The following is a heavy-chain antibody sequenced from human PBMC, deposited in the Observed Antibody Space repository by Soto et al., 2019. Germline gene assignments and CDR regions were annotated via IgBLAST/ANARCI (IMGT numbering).Heavy chain of an antibody. CDR1: GFSFSGYA. CDR3: AKDSIPYSRSYDLDH. D-gene: IGHD6-6*01. CDR2: MTATGVSI. J-gene: IGHJ4*02. V-gene: IGHV3-23*01. Sequence: EVQLLESGGGLVQPGGSLRLSCVASGFSFSGYAMSWVRQAPGKGLVWVSSMTATGVSIYYADSVRGRFTISRDNSKNTLYLQMSSLGAEDTATYYCAKDSIPYSRSYDLDHWGRGALVTVSS.